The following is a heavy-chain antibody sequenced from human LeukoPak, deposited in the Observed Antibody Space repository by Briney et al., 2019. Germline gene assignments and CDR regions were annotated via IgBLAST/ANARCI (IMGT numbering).Heavy chain of an antibody. J-gene: IGHJ4*02. D-gene: IGHD2-2*01. Sequence: GGSLRLSCAASGFTFSSYAMSWVRQAPGKGLEWVSAISASGGSTYYADSVKGRITISRDNSKNTLYLQMNSLRAEDTAVYFCAKYVVGGSTYYFDYWGQGTLVTVSS. V-gene: IGHV3-23*01. CDR3: AKYVVGGSTYYFDY. CDR1: GFTFSSYA. CDR2: ISASGGST.